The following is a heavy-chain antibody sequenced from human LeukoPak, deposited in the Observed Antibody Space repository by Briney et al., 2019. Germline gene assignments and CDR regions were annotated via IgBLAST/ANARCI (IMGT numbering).Heavy chain of an antibody. J-gene: IGHJ4*02. Sequence: PGGSLRLSCAASGFIFSNFALSWVRQAPGKGLEWVSVIYSGGSTYYADSVKGRFTISRDNSKNTLYLQMNSLRAEDTAVYYCASPSGSSSWYPYYFDYWGQGTLVTVSS. CDR2: IYSGGST. CDR3: ASPSGSSSWYPYYFDY. V-gene: IGHV3-66*01. CDR1: GFIFSNFA. D-gene: IGHD6-13*01.